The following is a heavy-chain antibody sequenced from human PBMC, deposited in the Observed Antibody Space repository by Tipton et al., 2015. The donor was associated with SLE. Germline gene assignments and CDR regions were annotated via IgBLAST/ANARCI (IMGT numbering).Heavy chain of an antibody. D-gene: IGHD1-26*01. CDR2: IIPIFATA. V-gene: IGHV1-69*01. CDR1: GGTFSSQA. CDR3: ARGASYYPVDY. J-gene: IGHJ4*02. Sequence: QLVQSGAEVKKPGSSVKVSCEASGGTFSSQAVSWVRQAPGQGLEWMGGIIPIFATANYAQKFKGRITITTDESTSTVYMELSSLRYEDTAMYYCARGASYYPVDYWGQGTLVTVSS.